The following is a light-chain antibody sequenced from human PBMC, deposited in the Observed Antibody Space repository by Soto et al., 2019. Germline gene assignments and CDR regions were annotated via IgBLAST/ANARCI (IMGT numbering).Light chain of an antibody. CDR2: AAS. CDR1: QGVATW. Sequence: DIQMTQSPSSVAASVGDRVTITCRAGQGVATWLAWYQQKPGKAPKLLIYAASNLQSGVPSRFSGSGFGTDFTLTITSLQPEDFATYYCEQANTFPPTFGQGTRVEIK. V-gene: IGKV1-12*01. CDR3: EQANTFPPT. J-gene: IGKJ2*01.